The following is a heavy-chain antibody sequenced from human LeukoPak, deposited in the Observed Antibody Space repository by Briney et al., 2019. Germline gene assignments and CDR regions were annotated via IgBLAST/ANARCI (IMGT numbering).Heavy chain of an antibody. V-gene: IGHV3-9*01. J-gene: IGHJ3*02. Sequence: PGGSLRLSCAASGFTFDDYAMHWVRQAPGKGLEWVSGIRWNSGSIGYADSVKGRFTISRDNAKNSLYLQMNSLRAEDTALYYCAKDLGYCSSTSCYSHAFDIWGQGTMVTVSS. CDR2: IRWNSGSI. D-gene: IGHD2-2*02. CDR3: AKDLGYCSSTSCYSHAFDI. CDR1: GFTFDDYA.